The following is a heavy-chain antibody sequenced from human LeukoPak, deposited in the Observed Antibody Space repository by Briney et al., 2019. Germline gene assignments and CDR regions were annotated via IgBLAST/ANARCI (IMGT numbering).Heavy chain of an antibody. Sequence: GGSLRLSCAASGFTFSSYEMNWVRQAPGKGLEWVSYISSSGSTIYYADSVKGRFTISRDNAKDSLYLQMKSLRAEDTAVYYCARDFPQITGTDYYYYGMDVWGQGTTVTVSS. CDR2: ISSSGSTI. CDR1: GFTFSSYE. V-gene: IGHV3-48*03. J-gene: IGHJ6*02. D-gene: IGHD1-20*01. CDR3: ARDFPQITGTDYYYYGMDV.